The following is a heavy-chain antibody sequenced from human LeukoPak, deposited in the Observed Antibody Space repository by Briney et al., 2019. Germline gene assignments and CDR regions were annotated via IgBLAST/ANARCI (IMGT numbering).Heavy chain of an antibody. CDR3: ARHVHGHDYGGNAQYAFDI. D-gene: IGHD4-23*01. Sequence: SETLSLTCTVSGGSISSSSYYWGWIRQPPGKGLEWIGSIYYSGSTYYNPSLKSRVTISVDTSKNQFSLKLSSVTAADTAVYYCARHVHGHDYGGNAQYAFDIWGQRTMVTVSS. CDR1: GGSISSSSYY. J-gene: IGHJ3*02. CDR2: IYYSGST. V-gene: IGHV4-39*01.